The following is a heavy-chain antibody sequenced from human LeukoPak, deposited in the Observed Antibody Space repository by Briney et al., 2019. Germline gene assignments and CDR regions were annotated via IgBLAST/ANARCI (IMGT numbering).Heavy chain of an antibody. CDR2: ISAYNSNT. CDR1: GYTFTSYG. CDR3: ARGLPYYSGYDPEFDY. Sequence: ASVKVSCKASGYTFTSYGISWVRQAPGQGLEWMGWISAYNSNTNYAQKLQGRVTMTTDTSTSTAYMELRSLRSDDTAVYYCARGLPYYSGYDPEFDYWGQGTLVTVSS. J-gene: IGHJ4*02. V-gene: IGHV1-18*01. D-gene: IGHD5-12*01.